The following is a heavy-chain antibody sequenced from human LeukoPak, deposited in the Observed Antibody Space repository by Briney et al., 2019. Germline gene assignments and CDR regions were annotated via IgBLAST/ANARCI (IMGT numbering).Heavy chain of an antibody. Sequence: TSETLPLTCAVYGGSFSGYYWSWIRQPPGKGLEWIGEINHSGSTNYNPSLKSRITISVDTSKNQFSLKLSSVTAADTAVYYCARGRWSVAGRKSEYFQHWGQGTLVTVSS. V-gene: IGHV4-34*01. CDR1: GGSFSGYY. CDR3: ARGRWSVAGRKSEYFQH. CDR2: INHSGST. D-gene: IGHD6-19*01. J-gene: IGHJ1*01.